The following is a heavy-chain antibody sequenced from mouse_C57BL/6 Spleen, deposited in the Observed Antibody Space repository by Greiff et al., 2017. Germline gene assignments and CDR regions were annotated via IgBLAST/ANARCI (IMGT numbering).Heavy chain of an antibody. J-gene: IGHJ4*01. CDR3: AGYYDYDGPRDYAMDY. CDR1: GYTFTSYW. CDR2: IYPGSGST. V-gene: IGHV1-55*01. D-gene: IGHD2-4*01. Sequence: QVQLQQPGAELVKPGASVKMSCKASGYTFTSYWITWVKQRPGQGLEWIGDIYPGSGSTNYNEKFKSKATLTVDTSSSTAYMQLSSLTSEDSAVYYCAGYYDYDGPRDYAMDYWGQGTSVTVSS.